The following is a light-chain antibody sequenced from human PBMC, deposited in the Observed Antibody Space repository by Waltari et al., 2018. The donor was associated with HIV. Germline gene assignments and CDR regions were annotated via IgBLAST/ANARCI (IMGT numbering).Light chain of an antibody. Sequence: ELVLTQSPVTLSLSPRERAALPCRASQSGSSNYLACYQQNPGQAPRLLTYGASRRATGIPDSFSGSGSGTDFTLTISRLEPEDFAVYYCQQYGSSPYTFGQGTKLEIK. CDR3: QQYGSSPYT. CDR2: GAS. J-gene: IGKJ2*01. CDR1: QSGSSNY. V-gene: IGKV3-20*01.